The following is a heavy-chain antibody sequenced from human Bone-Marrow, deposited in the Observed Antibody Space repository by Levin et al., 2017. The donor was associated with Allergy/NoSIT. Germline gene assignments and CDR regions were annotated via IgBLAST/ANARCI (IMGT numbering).Heavy chain of an antibody. CDR1: GYTFTSYN. D-gene: IGHD1-26*01. J-gene: IGHJ5*02. CDR3: ARGDCYSGSCSDPYWFDP. V-gene: IGHV1-8*01. CDR2: INPNSGNT. Sequence: ASVKVSCKTSGYTFTSYNVYWVRQATGQGLEWMGYINPNSGNTAYARKFQGRVTMTRNSSITTAYMELSSLRSEDTAMYYCARGDCYSGSCSDPYWFDPWGQGTQVTVSS.